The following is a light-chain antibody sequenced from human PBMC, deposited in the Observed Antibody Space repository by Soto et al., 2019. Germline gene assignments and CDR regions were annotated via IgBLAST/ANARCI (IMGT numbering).Light chain of an antibody. CDR1: QSVSSNY. J-gene: IGKJ1*01. CDR2: DAS. CDR3: HQYGGSPGT. V-gene: IGKV3-20*01. Sequence: EIVLTQSPGTLSLSPGERATLSCRASQSVSSNYLAWYQQRPGQAPRLLIYDASSRATGVPDRFSGSGSGTDFTLTSSRLEPEDFAVYYCHQYGGSPGTLGQGTKVEIK.